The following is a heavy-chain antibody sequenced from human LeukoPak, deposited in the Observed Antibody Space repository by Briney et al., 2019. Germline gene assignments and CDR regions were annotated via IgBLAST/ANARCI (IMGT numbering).Heavy chain of an antibody. J-gene: IGHJ5*02. V-gene: IGHV1-69*13. CDR3: ARFVRSFPGFDP. CDR2: IIPIFGTA. CDR1: GGTFSSYA. Sequence: SVKVSCKASGGTFSSYAISWVRQAPGQGLEWMGGIIPIFGTANYAQKFQGRVTITADESTSTAYMELSSLRSEDTAVYYCARFVRSFPGFDPWGQGTLVTVSS.